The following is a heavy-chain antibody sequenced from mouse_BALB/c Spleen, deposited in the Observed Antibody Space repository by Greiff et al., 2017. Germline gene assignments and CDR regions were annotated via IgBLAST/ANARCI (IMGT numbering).Heavy chain of an antibody. D-gene: IGHD2-2*01. V-gene: IGHV5-17*02. J-gene: IGHJ1*01. CDR1: GFTFSSFG. CDR2: ISSGSSTI. Sequence: EVKVVESGGGLVQPGGSRKLSCAASGFTFSSFGMHWVRQAPEKGLEWVAYISSGSSTIYYADTVKGRFTISRDNPKNTLFLQMTSLRSEDTAMYYCALYGYDWYFDVWGAGTTVTVSS. CDR3: ALYGYDWYFDV.